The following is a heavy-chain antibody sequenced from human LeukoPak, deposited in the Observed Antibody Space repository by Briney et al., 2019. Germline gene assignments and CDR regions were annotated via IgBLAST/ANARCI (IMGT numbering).Heavy chain of an antibody. CDR3: ARARGGNHRYPFDL. V-gene: IGHV3-30*03. CDR1: VFTLSDYG. Sequence: PGGSLRLSCAVSVFTLSDYGMHWVRQAPGKGRERVAVRSYDGSNKYYADSVKGRFTISRDNSKNTLYLQMSSLRVEDTAVYYCARARGGNHRYPFDLWGQGTLVTVSS. J-gene: IGHJ4*02. D-gene: IGHD3-16*02. CDR2: RSYDGSNK.